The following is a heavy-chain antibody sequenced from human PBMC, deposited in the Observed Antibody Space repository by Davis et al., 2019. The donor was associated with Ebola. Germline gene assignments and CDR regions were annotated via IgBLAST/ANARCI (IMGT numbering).Heavy chain of an antibody. J-gene: IGHJ5*02. CDR3: ASGEPFGSSFWFDP. D-gene: IGHD6-13*01. Sequence: MPSETLSLTCAASGGSISSGGYSWSWIRQPPGKGLEWFGYIYHSGSTYYNPSPKSRVTISVDRSKNQFSLKLSSVTAADTAVYYCASGEPFGSSFWFDPWGQGTLVTVSS. CDR2: IYHSGST. V-gene: IGHV4-30-2*01. CDR1: GGSISSGGYS.